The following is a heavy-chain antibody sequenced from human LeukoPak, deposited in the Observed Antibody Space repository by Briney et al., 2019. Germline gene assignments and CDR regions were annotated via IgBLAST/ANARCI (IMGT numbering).Heavy chain of an antibody. V-gene: IGHV3-21*01. CDR1: GFTFSSYS. CDR2: ISSSSYI. J-gene: IGHJ4*02. Sequence: GGSLRPSCAASGFTFSSYSMNWVRQAPGKGLEWVSSISSSSYIYYADSVKGRFTIFRDNSKNTLYLQMNSLRAEDTAIYYCARVPSGTLNLDPYFDYWGQGTLVTVSS. D-gene: IGHD1-1*01. CDR3: ARVPSGTLNLDPYFDY.